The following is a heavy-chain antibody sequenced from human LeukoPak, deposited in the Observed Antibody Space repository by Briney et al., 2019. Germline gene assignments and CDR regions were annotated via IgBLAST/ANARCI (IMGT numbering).Heavy chain of an antibody. J-gene: IGHJ6*02. CDR3: ARRDYYYGMDV. Sequence: GGSLKISGKGSGYSFTSYWIGWVGKMPGKGLEWIRNIYPCDSDTRYSPSFQGQVTIPADKSISTAYLQWSSLKASDTAMYYCARRDYYYGMDVWGQGTTVTDSS. CDR1: GYSFTSYW. CDR2: IYPCDSDT. V-gene: IGHV5-51*01.